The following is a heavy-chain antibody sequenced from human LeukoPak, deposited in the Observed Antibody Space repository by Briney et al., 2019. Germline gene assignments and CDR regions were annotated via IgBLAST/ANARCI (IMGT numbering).Heavy chain of an antibody. J-gene: IGHJ4*02. Sequence: SETLSLTCTVSGGSISSGSYYWSWMRQPARKGLEWIGRIYTSGSTNYNPSLKSRVTISVDTSKNQFSLKLSSVTAADTAVYYCARDGWNYDILTGYKYYFDYWGQGTLVTVSS. D-gene: IGHD3-9*01. CDR2: IYTSGST. CDR3: ARDGWNYDILTGYKYYFDY. V-gene: IGHV4-61*02. CDR1: GGSISSGSYY.